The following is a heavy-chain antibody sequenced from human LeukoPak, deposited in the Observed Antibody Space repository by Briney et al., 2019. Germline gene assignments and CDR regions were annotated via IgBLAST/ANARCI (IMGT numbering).Heavy chain of an antibody. V-gene: IGHV4-59*12. CDR2: IYNSGST. CDR3: ARTFIGYCSSTSCYTDAFDI. Sequence: SETLSLTCTVSGVSISSYHWTWIRQPPGEGLEWIGHIYNSGSTNYNPSLKSRVTMSVDTSKNQFSLKLSSVTAADTAVYYCARTFIGYCSSTSCYTDAFDIWGQGTMVTVSS. D-gene: IGHD2-2*02. J-gene: IGHJ3*02. CDR1: GVSISSYH.